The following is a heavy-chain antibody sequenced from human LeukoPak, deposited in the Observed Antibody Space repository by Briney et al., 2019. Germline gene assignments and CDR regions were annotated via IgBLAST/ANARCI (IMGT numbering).Heavy chain of an antibody. CDR1: GITLSSYA. V-gene: IGHV3-30*01. J-gene: IGHJ4*02. CDR3: ARDSTYYYDSGSSGPHYFDN. CDR2: ISSGGTDE. Sequence: SGRSLRLSCAASGITLSSYAMHWVRQAPGKGLEWVSLISSGGTDEYYVDSVKGRFTISRDNSKNTLYLQLNSLRGEDTAVYYCARDSTYYYDSGSSGPHYFDNWGQGTLVTVSS. D-gene: IGHD3-10*01.